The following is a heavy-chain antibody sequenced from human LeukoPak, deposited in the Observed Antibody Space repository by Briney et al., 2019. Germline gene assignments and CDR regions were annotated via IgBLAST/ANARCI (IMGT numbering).Heavy chain of an antibody. D-gene: IGHD1-14*01. J-gene: IGHJ2*01. CDR1: GFTFSTYW. CDR3: VRLYKIEGADL. CDR2: IRNDGTTT. V-gene: IGHV3-74*01. Sequence: PGGSLRLSCAASGFTFSTYWMHWVRQTPGKGLVWVSSIRNDGTTTNYADSVKGRFTISRDNAKNTLYLQMNCLRAEDTAVYYCVRLYKIEGADLWGRGTWSLSPQ.